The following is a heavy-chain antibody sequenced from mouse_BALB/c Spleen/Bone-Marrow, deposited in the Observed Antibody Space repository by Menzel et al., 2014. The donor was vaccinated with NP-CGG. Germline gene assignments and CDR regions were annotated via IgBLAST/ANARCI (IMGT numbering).Heavy chain of an antibody. D-gene: IGHD2-4*01. CDR2: IDPYYGGT. CDR1: GYSFTAYN. V-gene: IGHV1-39*01. CDR3: TRDDSPYWYFDV. Sequence: VHVKQSGPELEKPGASVKISCKASGYSFTAYNMNWVKQSNGKSLEWIESIDPYYGGTSYNQKFKGKATLTVDKSSSTAYMQLKNLTSEDSAVYYCTRDDSPYWYFDVWGAGTTVTVSS. J-gene: IGHJ1*01.